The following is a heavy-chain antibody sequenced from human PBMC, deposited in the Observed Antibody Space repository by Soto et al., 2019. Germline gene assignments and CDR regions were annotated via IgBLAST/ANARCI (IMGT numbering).Heavy chain of an antibody. CDR1: GFTFSSSS. V-gene: IGHV3-48*02. J-gene: IGHJ6*02. CDR3: ARARRDYYNYVMDV. Sequence: EVQLVESGGGLAQPGGSLRLSCAASGFTFSSSSMNWVRQAPGKGPEWVSYMSSSGGTIYYADSVKGRFTISRDNAKNSLYLQVNSLRDEDTAVYYCARARRDYYNYVMDVWGQGTTVSVSS. CDR2: MSSSGGTI.